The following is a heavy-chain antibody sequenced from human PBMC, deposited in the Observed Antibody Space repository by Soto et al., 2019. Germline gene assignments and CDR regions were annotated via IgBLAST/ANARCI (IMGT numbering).Heavy chain of an antibody. D-gene: IGHD5-18*01. CDR2: FNPSGGST. Sequence: QVQLVQSGAEVKKPGASVKVSCKASGYTFNSYYIHWVRQAPGQGLEWMGIFNPSGGSTNYPQKLQGRVTLTRDTSTSTVYMALSSLRSEDTAIYYCARGGYDWYFDLWGRGTLVTVSS. V-gene: IGHV1-46*02. CDR1: GYTFNSYY. CDR3: ARGGYDWYFDL. J-gene: IGHJ2*01.